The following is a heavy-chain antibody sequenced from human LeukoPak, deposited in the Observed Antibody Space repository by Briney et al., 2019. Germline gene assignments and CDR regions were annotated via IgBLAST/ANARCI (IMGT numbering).Heavy chain of an antibody. CDR1: GFTFSSFG. CDR2: ISYGGSNE. D-gene: IGHD2-15*01. CDR3: ARDRGWVVAASRGMDV. J-gene: IGHJ6*02. V-gene: IGHV3-30*03. Sequence: PGGSLRLSCAASGFTFSSFGMHWVRQAPGKGLEWVAAISYGGSNEHHADSVKGRFTISRDSSKTTLYLQMNSLRAEDTAMYYCARDRGWVVAASRGMDVWGQGTTVTVS.